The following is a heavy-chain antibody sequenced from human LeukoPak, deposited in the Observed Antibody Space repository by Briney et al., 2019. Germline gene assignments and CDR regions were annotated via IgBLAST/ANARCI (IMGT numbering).Heavy chain of an antibody. V-gene: IGHV4-61*08. Sequence: SETLSLTCTVSGGSISSGDYYWSWIRQPPGKGLEWIGYFDDSGSTNYNPSLKSRVTISVDTSKNQLSLKLNSATAADTVVYYCTRHSRDSGGAFQYWGQGTPVTVSS. D-gene: IGHD4-23*01. CDR1: GGSISSGDYY. J-gene: IGHJ1*01. CDR2: FDDSGST. CDR3: TRHSRDSGGAFQY.